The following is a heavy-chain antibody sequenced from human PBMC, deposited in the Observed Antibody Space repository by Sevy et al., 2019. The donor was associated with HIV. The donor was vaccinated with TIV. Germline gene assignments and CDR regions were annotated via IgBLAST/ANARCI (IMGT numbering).Heavy chain of an antibody. V-gene: IGHV3-23*01. J-gene: IGHJ4*02. CDR3: AKDAYYDTTHFDY. D-gene: IGHD3-22*01. CDR1: GITISNYA. CDR2: ISGSGGST. Sequence: GGSLRLSCAASGITISNYAMSWVRQAPGKGLEWVSGISGSGGSTYYADSVKGRLTISRDNSKNTLYLQMNSLRAEDTAVYYGAKDAYYDTTHFDYWGQGTLVTVSS.